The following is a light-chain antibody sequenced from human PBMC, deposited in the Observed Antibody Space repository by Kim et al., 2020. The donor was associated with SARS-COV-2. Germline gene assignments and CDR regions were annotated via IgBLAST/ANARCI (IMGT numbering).Light chain of an antibody. CDR3: QAWDSSTEV. J-gene: IGLJ3*02. CDR2: QDS. CDR1: KLGDKY. V-gene: IGLV3-1*01. Sequence: SYELTQPPSVSVSPGQTASITRSGDKLGDKYACWYQQKPGQSPVLVIYQDSKRPSGIPERFSGSNSGNTATLTISGTQAMDEADYYCQAWDSSTEVFGGGTQLTVL.